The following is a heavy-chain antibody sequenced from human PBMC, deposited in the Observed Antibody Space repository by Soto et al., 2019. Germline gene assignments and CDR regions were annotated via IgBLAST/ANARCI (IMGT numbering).Heavy chain of an antibody. CDR2: ISYDGSNK. Sequence: PGGSLRLSCAASGFTFSSYAMHWVRQAPGKGPEWVAVISYDGSNKYYADSVKGRFTISRDNSKNTLYLQMNSLRAEDTAVYYCARVGCSSTSCYKERYYYYYYGMDVWGQGTTVTVSS. J-gene: IGHJ6*02. CDR3: ARVGCSSTSCYKERYYYYYYGMDV. V-gene: IGHV3-30-3*01. CDR1: GFTFSSYA. D-gene: IGHD2-2*02.